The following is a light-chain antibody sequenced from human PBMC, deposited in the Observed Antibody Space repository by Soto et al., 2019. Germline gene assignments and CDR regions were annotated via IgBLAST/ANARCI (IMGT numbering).Light chain of an antibody. CDR2: SAS. CDR3: QQASSFPLT. V-gene: IGKV1-12*01. Sequence: IQVTQSPSSVSASVGDRVTITRRASQPISSWLAWYQQKPGQPPNLLIYSASTLRSGVPSRFSGSESGTLFTLTITNLQPEDFATYYCQQASSFPLTFGGGTKVDIK. J-gene: IGKJ4*01. CDR1: QPISSW.